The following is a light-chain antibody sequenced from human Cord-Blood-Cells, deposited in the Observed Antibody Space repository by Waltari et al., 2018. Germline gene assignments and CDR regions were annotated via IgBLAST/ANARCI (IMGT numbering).Light chain of an antibody. CDR3: QQSYSIGT. CDR1: QSISSY. J-gene: IGKJ3*01. V-gene: IGKV1-39*01. CDR2: AAS. Sequence: DIQMTPAPPPPSASVGDRHTITCRASQSISSYLNWYQQRPGKAPKLLIYAASSLQRGVPSRLSGSVSGTDFTPTTSSLQPADFATYYCQQSYSIGTLGPGPKVDIK.